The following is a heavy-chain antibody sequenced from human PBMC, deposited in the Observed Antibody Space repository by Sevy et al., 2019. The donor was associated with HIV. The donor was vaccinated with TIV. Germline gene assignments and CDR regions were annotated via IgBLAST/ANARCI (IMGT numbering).Heavy chain of an antibody. D-gene: IGHD6-13*01. CDR1: GFTFSRYG. J-gene: IGHJ5*02. V-gene: IGHV3-33*06. CDR2: IWYDGSNK. Sequence: GGSLRLSCAASGFTFSRYGMHWVRQAPGKGLEWVAVIWYDGSNKYYADSVKGRFTISRDNSKNTLYLQMNSLRAEDTAVYYCAKQAAGSFDPWGQGTLVTVSS. CDR3: AKQAAGSFDP.